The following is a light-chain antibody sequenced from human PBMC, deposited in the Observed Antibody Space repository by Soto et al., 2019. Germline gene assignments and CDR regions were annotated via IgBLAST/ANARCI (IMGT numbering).Light chain of an antibody. CDR3: SSFAGNNNNL. V-gene: IGLV2-8*01. J-gene: IGLJ3*02. CDR1: SSDVGGYNY. CDR2: EVS. Sequence: QSALTQPPSASGSPGQSVTISCTGTSSDVGGYNYVSWYQQHPGKAPKVIIYEVSKRPSGVPDRFSGSKSGNTASLTVSGLQAEDEADYYCSSFAGNNNNLFGGGTKVTVL.